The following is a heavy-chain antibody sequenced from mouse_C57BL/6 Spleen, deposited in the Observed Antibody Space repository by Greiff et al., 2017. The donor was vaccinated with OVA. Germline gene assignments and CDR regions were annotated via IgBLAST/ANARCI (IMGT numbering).Heavy chain of an antibody. J-gene: IGHJ2*01. CDR1: GYTFTNYW. Sequence: VQLQQSGAELVRPGTSVKMSCKASGYTFTNYWIGWAKQRPGHGLEWIGDIYPGGGYTNYNEKFKGKATLTADKSSSTAYMQFSSLTSEDSAIYYCARGGYYGGSPYYFDYWGQGTTLTVSS. CDR3: ARGGYYGGSPYYFDY. V-gene: IGHV1-63*01. D-gene: IGHD1-1*01. CDR2: IYPGGGYT.